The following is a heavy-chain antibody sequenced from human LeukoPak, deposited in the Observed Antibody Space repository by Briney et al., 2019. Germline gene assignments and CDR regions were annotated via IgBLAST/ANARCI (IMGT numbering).Heavy chain of an antibody. D-gene: IGHD3-3*01. CDR1: GFTFSSYA. J-gene: IGHJ5*02. CDR3: ARGGIYDFRRFDP. Sequence: GGSLRLSCAASGFTFSSYAMSWVRQAPGKGLEWVSAIGGSAAYTYSADSVKGRFTISRDNSKNTLYLQMNSLRGEDTAVYYCARGGIYDFRRFDPWGQGTLVTVSS. V-gene: IGHV3-23*01. CDR2: IGGSAAYT.